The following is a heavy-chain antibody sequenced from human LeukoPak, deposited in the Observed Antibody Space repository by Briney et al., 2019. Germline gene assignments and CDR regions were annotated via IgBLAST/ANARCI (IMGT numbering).Heavy chain of an antibody. CDR1: GYTFTGYY. J-gene: IGHJ3*02. V-gene: IGHV1-2*06. CDR3: ARPPIVGATTSAFDI. Sequence: GASVKVSCKASGYTFTGYYMHWVRQAPGQGLEWMGRINPNSGGTNYAQKFQGRVTMTRDTSISTAYMELSRLRSDDTAVYYCARPPIVGATTSAFDIWGQGTMVTVSS. D-gene: IGHD1-26*01. CDR2: INPNSGGT.